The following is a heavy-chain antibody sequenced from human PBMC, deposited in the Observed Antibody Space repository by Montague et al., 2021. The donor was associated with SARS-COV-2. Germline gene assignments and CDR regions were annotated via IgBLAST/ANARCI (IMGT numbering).Heavy chain of an antibody. Sequence: SETLSLTCGVSGGSISSSHWWNRVRQPPGKGLEWIGEIYHSGSTNYNPSLKNRVIISIDKSKNQFSLKLSSVTAADTAVYYCATGPPSGLSVAGFDYWGQGTLVTVSS. V-gene: IGHV4-4*02. D-gene: IGHD6-19*01. J-gene: IGHJ4*02. CDR2: IYHSGST. CDR1: GGSISSSHW. CDR3: ATGPPSGLSVAGFDY.